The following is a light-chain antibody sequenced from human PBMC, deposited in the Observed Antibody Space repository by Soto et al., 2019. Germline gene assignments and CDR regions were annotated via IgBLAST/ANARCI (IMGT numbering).Light chain of an antibody. CDR2: DVT. J-gene: IGLJ1*01. CDR3: SSFTLSTYV. V-gene: IGLV2-14*01. CDR1: SRDVGGYNY. Sequence: QSVLTQPASVSGSPGQSITISCTGTSRDVGGYNYVSWCQHYPDKAPKLIIYDVTSRPSGVSDRFSGSKSGNTASLTISGLQPEDEAHYYCSSFTLSTYVFGSGTKVTVL.